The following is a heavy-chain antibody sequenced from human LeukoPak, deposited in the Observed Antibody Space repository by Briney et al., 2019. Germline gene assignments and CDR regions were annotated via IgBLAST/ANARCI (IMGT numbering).Heavy chain of an antibody. Sequence: GGSLRLSCAASGFTFSSYSMNWVRQAPGRGLEWVSSISSSSSYINYADSVKGRFTIARDNAKNSLYLQMNSLRAEDTAVYSCARARRDTPDQNRPLDYWGQGTRVTVSS. CDR2: ISSSSSYI. CDR1: GFTFSSYS. J-gene: IGHJ4*02. D-gene: IGHD5-18*01. V-gene: IGHV3-21*01. CDR3: ARARRDTPDQNRPLDY.